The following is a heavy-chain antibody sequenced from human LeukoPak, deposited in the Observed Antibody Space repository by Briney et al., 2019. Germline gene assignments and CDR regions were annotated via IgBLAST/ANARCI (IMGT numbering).Heavy chain of an antibody. CDR2: IYHDGST. D-gene: IGHD6-13*01. V-gene: IGHV4-39*07. CDR3: ARDRQQLVRGDYFDY. Sequence: PSETLSLTCTVSGGSISSSSYYWAWIRQPPGRGLEWIGSIYHDGSTYYNASLKSRVTISVDTSKNQFSLRLNSLTAADTAVYYCARDRQQLVRGDYFDYWGQGTLVTVSS. CDR1: GGSISSSSYY. J-gene: IGHJ4*02.